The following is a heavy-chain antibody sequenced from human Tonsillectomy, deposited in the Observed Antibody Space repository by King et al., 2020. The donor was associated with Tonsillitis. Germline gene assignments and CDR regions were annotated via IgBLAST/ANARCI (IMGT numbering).Heavy chain of an antibody. V-gene: IGHV3-23*03. CDR2: IYSGGSST. CDR3: AKPGNYYGSGSYYDYYYYGMDV. J-gene: IGHJ6*02. D-gene: IGHD3-10*01. CDR1: GFTFSSYA. Sequence: EVQLVESGGGLVQPGGSLRLSCAASGFTFSSYAMSWVRQAPGKGLEWVSVIYSGGSSTYYADSVKGRFTISRDNSKKTLYLQMNSLRAEDTAVYYCAKPGNYYGSGSYYDYYYYGMDVWGQGTTVTVSS.